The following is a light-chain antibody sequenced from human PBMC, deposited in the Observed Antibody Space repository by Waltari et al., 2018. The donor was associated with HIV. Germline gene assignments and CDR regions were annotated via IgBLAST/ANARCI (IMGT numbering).Light chain of an antibody. J-gene: IGLJ2*01. Sequence: QSALTQPRSVSGSPGQSVTISCTGTSSDVGGYNYVSWYQQHPGKAPKLMIYDVSNRPPGVSNRFSVSKSGNTASLTISGLQAEDEADYYCSSYTSSSTLSRVFGGGTKLTVL. CDR1: SSDVGGYNY. CDR2: DVS. V-gene: IGLV2-14*01. CDR3: SSYTSSSTLSRV.